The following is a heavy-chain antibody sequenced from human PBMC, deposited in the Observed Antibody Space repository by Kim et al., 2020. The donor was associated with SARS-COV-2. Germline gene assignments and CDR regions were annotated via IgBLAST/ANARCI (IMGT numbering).Heavy chain of an antibody. V-gene: IGHV3-30*18. CDR1: GFTFSSYG. CDR2: ISYDGSNK. CDR3: AKTPGDYYDSSGYYYVGANNWFDP. D-gene: IGHD3-22*01. J-gene: IGHJ5*02. Sequence: GASLRLSCAASGFTFSSYGMHWVRQAPGKGLEWVAVISYDGSNKYYADSVKGRFTISRDNSKNTMYLQMNSLRAEDTAVYYCAKTPGDYYDSSGYYYVGANNWFDPWGQGTLVTVSS.